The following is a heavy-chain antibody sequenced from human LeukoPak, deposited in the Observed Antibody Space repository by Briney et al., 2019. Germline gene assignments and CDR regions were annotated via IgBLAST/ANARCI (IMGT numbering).Heavy chain of an antibody. V-gene: IGHV3-33*01. CDR1: GFTFSTYG. Sequence: GGSLRLTCAASGFTFSTYGMHWVRQAPGKGLEWVAVIWYDGSNKQYAESVKGRFTISRDNSKNTLYLQMNSLRAEDTAVYYCARWYSSDGVWWGQGTLVTVSS. J-gene: IGHJ4*02. CDR2: IWYDGSNK. D-gene: IGHD6-19*01. CDR3: ARWYSSDGVW.